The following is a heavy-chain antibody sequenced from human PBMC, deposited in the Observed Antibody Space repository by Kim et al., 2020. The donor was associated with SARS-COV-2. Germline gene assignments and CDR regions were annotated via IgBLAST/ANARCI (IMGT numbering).Heavy chain of an antibody. D-gene: IGHD3-9*01. J-gene: IGHJ4*02. CDR3: ARDSRLRYFDWLLPNYFDY. Sequence: GRVTITADESTSTAYMELSSLRSEDTAVYYCARDSRLRYFDWLLPNYFDYWGQGTLVTVSS. V-gene: IGHV1-69*01.